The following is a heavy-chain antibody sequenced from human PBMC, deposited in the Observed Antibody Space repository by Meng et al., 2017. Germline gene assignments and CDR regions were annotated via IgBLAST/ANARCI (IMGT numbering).Heavy chain of an antibody. CDR1: GFTFSSSW. Sequence: GESLKISCAASGFTFSSSWMHWVCQAPGKGLEWVSYISSSGSTIYYADSVKGRFTISRDNAKNSLYLQMNSLRAEDTAVYYCARYMVRGADDAFDIWGQGTMVTVSS. D-gene: IGHD3-10*01. V-gene: IGHV3-48*04. CDR2: ISSSGSTI. J-gene: IGHJ3*02. CDR3: ARYMVRGADDAFDI.